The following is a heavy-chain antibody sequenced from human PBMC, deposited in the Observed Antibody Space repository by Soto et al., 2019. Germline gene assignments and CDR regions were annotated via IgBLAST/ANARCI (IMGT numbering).Heavy chain of an antibody. CDR1: IHSVSSDIYT. CDR2: IYYSGST. J-gene: IGHJ3*02. CDR3: ASSSLHIEVVTAHDAFDI. V-gene: IGHV4-61*01. Sequence: SDPLSLSCTVAIHSVSSDIYTWTYIRKPPGKGLEWIGYIYYSGSTKYSPSLKSRVTISVDTSKNQFSLKLSSVTAADTAVYYCASSSLHIEVVTAHDAFDIWGQGTMVT. D-gene: IGHD2-21*02.